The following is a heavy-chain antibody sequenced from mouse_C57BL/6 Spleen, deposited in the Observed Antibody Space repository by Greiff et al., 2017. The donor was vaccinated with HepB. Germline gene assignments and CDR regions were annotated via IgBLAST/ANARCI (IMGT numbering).Heavy chain of an antibody. CDR2: IRNKANGYTS. CDR1: GFTFTDYY. V-gene: IGHV7-3*01. Sequence: EVQGVESGGGLVQPGGSLSLSCAASGFTFTDYYMSWVRQPPGKALEWLGFIRNKANGYTSEYSASVKGRFTISRDNSQSILSLQMNALRAEDSATYYCARFSTVVAPGAMDYWGQGTSVTVSS. J-gene: IGHJ4*01. D-gene: IGHD1-1*01. CDR3: ARFSTVVAPGAMDY.